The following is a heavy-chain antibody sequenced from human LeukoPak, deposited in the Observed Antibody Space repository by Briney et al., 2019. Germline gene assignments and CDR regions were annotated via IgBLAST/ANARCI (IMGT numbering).Heavy chain of an antibody. D-gene: IGHD3-10*01. J-gene: IGHJ4*02. CDR2: INYSGST. Sequence: SETLSLTCTVSGGSVSSTTYYWSWSRQPAGNGLGWVVTINYSGSTYYNPSLNGRVPLPVDTSENQFSLNLSSVPAADTAVYYRARYVVYGSGKYYFDYWGQGTMLTVCS. V-gene: IGHV4-39*01. CDR3: ARYVVYGSGKYYFDY. CDR1: GGSVSSTTYY.